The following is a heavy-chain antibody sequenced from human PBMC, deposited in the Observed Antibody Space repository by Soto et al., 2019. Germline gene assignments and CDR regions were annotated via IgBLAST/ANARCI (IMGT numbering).Heavy chain of an antibody. V-gene: IGHV3-53*01. D-gene: IGHD2-2*01. CDR3: ARDGGIVVVPAAMGGYYGMDV. J-gene: IGHJ6*02. Sequence: GGSLRLSCAASGFTVSSNYMSWVRQAPGKGLEWVSVIYSGGSTYYADSVKGRFTISRDNSKNTLYLQMNSLRAEDTAVYYCARDGGIVVVPAAMGGYYGMDVWGQGTTVTVS. CDR2: IYSGGST. CDR1: GFTVSSNY.